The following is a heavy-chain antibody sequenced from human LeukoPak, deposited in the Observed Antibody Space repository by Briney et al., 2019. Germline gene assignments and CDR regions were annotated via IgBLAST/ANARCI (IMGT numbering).Heavy chain of an antibody. V-gene: IGHV1-2*06. CDR1: GYTFTGYY. D-gene: IGHD4-17*01. Sequence: VASVKVSCNVSGYTFTGYYMHWVRQAPGQGLEWMGRIIPNSGGTDFAQRFQGRVTMTRDTSINTTYMELSRLRSDDTAVYYCARTSFGDYTYDYWGQGTLVTVSS. CDR2: IIPNSGGT. CDR3: ARTSFGDYTYDY. J-gene: IGHJ4*02.